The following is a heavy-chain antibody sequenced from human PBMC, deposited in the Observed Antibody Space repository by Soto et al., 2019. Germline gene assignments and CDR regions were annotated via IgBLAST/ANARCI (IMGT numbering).Heavy chain of an antibody. CDR1: GFSLSTSGVG. J-gene: IGHJ6*02. Sequence: QITLKESGPTLVKPTQTLTVTCTFSGFSLSTSGVGVGWIRQPPGKALEWLALIYWNDDKRYSPSLKSRLTISKDTSKIQVVLTMTNMDPVDTATYYCAHSLIVATTYYGMDVWGQGTTVTVSS. D-gene: IGHD5-12*01. V-gene: IGHV2-5*01. CDR2: IYWNDDK. CDR3: AHSLIVATTYYGMDV.